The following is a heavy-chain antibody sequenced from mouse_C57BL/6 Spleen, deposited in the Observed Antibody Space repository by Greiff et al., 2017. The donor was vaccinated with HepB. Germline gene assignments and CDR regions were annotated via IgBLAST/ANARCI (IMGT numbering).Heavy chain of an antibody. Sequence: VKLQESGPKLVKPGASVKLSCKASGYTFTSYDINWVKQRPGQGLEWIGWIYPRDGSTKYNEKFKGKATLTVDTSSSTAYMELHSLTSEDSAVYFCAREGSTMALYYFDYWGQGTTLTVSS. CDR3: AREGSTMALYYFDY. CDR2: IYPRDGST. D-gene: IGHD2-1*01. CDR1: GYTFTSYD. V-gene: IGHV1-85*01. J-gene: IGHJ2*01.